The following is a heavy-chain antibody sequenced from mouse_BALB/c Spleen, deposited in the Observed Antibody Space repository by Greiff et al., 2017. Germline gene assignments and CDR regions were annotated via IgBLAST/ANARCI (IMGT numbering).Heavy chain of an antibody. D-gene: IGHD2-3*01. CDR2: SRNKANDYTT. J-gene: IGHJ2*01. CDR1: GFTFSDFY. Sequence: EVMLVESGGGLVQPGGSLRLSCATSGFTFSDFYMEWVRQPPGKRLEWIAASRNKANDYTTEYSASVKGRFIVSRDTSQSILYLQMNALRAEDTAIYYCARDAGYDGYSSFDYWGQGTTLTVSS. CDR3: ARDAGYDGYSSFDY. V-gene: IGHV7-1*02.